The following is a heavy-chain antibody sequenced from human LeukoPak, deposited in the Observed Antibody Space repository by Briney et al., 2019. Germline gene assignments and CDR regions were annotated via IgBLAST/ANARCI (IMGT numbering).Heavy chain of an antibody. CDR3: ASRHDYGEYYYYGMDV. Sequence: PSETLSLTCAVYGGSFSGYYWSWIRQPPGKGLEWIGEINHSGSTNYNPSLKSRVTISVDTSKNQFSLKLSSVTAADTAVYYCASRHDYGEYYYYGMDVWGQGTTVTVSS. J-gene: IGHJ6*02. V-gene: IGHV4-34*01. CDR1: GGSFSGYY. D-gene: IGHD4-17*01. CDR2: INHSGST.